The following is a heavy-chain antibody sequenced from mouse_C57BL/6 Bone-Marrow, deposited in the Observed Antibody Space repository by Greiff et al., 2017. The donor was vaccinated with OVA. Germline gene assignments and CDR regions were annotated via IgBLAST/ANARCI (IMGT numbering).Heavy chain of an antibody. CDR3: ARPIYYYGSSPFAY. V-gene: IGHV1-69*01. J-gene: IGHJ3*01. CDR2: IDPSDSYT. Sequence: VQLQQPGAELVMPGASVKLSCEASGYTFTSYWMHWVKQRPGQGLEWIGEIDPSDSYTNYNQKFKGKSTLTVDKSSSTAYMQLSSLTSEDSAVYYCARPIYYYGSSPFAYWGQGTLVTVSA. CDR1: GYTFTSYW. D-gene: IGHD1-1*01.